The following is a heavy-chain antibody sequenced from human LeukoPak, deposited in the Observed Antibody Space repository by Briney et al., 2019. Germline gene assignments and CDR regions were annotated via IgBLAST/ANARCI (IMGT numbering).Heavy chain of an antibody. CDR3: ATSDYYDSSGTPHY. J-gene: IGHJ4*02. CDR1: GYTFTGYY. CDR2: INPNSGDT. D-gene: IGHD3-22*01. Sequence: ASVRVSCKASGYTFTGYYMHWVRQAPGQGLEWMGWINPNSGDTNYAQKFQGRVTMTRDTSISTAYMELSRLRSDDTAVYYCATSDYYDSSGTPHYWGQGTLVTVSS. V-gene: IGHV1-2*02.